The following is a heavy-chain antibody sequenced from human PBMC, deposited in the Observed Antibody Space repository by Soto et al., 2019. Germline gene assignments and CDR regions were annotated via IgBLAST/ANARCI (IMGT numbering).Heavy chain of an antibody. CDR2: IRSKAYGGTT. V-gene: IGHV3-49*03. Sequence: GGSLRLSWTASGCNFVDLGMSWFRQDPGKGLEWVGFIRSKAYGGTTEYAASVKGRFTISKDDSKSIANLQMNSLKTEDTAVYYCTRDLGDYDFWSGYYTLPWFDPWGQGTLVTVSS. J-gene: IGHJ5*02. CDR1: GCNFVDLG. CDR3: TRDLGDYDFWSGYYTLPWFDP. D-gene: IGHD3-3*01.